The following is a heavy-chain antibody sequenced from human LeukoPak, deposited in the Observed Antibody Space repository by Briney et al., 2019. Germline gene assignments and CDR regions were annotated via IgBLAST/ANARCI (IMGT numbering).Heavy chain of an antibody. CDR1: GYTFTGYY. D-gene: IGHD3-22*01. V-gene: IGHV1-2*06. CDR3: AREGGFDYDSRGYLDY. J-gene: IGHJ4*02. CDR2: INPNSDVT. Sequence: ASVKVSCKASGYTFTGYYIHWVRQAPGQGLEWMGRINPNSDVTNYAQKFRGRVTMTRDTPISTAYMELSSLRSDDTAVYYCAREGGFDYDSRGYLDYWGQGSLVTVSS.